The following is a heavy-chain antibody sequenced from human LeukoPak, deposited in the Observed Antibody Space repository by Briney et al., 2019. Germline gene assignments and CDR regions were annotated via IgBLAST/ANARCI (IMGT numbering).Heavy chain of an antibody. Sequence: ASVKVSCKASGYTFTSYGISWVRQAPGQGLEGRGWISAYNGNTNHAQKLQGRVTMTTDTSTSTAYMELRSLRSDDTAVYYCARVDCSSTSCYGWFDPWGQGTLVTVSS. J-gene: IGHJ5*02. CDR3: ARVDCSSTSCYGWFDP. D-gene: IGHD2-2*01. V-gene: IGHV1-18*01. CDR1: GYTFTSYG. CDR2: ISAYNGNT.